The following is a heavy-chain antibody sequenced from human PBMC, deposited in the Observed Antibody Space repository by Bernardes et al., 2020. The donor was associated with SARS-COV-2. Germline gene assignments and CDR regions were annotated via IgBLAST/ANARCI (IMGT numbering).Heavy chain of an antibody. CDR1: GGSFSGYY. CDR3: ARGGYCSVTSCYLRTNNWFDP. D-gene: IGHD2-2*01. Sequence: SETLSLTCAVYGGSFSGYYWSWIRQPPGKGLEWIGEINHSGSTNYNPSLKSRVTISVDTSKNQFSLKLSSVTAADTAVYYCARGGYCSVTSCYLRTNNWFDPWGQGTLVTVSS. CDR2: INHSGST. V-gene: IGHV4-34*01. J-gene: IGHJ5*02.